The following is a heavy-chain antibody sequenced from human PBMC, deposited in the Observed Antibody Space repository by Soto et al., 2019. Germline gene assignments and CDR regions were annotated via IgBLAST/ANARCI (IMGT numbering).Heavy chain of an antibody. J-gene: IGHJ4*02. D-gene: IGHD3-3*01. V-gene: IGHV3-23*01. CDR3: RAFWSAYLTSLDY. Sequence: GGSLRLSCEDSGFTFSSYAMSWVRQAPGKGLEWVSAISGSGGSTYYADSVKGRFTISRDNSKNTLYLQMNSLRAEDTAVYFWRAFWSAYLTSLDYWGQGTLVTVSS. CDR1: GFTFSSYA. CDR2: ISGSGGST.